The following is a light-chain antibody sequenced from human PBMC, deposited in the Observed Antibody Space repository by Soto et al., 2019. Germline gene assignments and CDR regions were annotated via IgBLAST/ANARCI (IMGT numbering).Light chain of an antibody. V-gene: IGLV2-18*02. CDR3: ASYTTSDTYV. Sequence: QSALTQPPSVSGSXXXXXXISCTGTSSDIANYNRVSWYQLPPGTAPKLMIYEVTNRPSGVPDRFSGSKSANTASLTISGLQAEDEADYYCASYTTSDTYVFGTGTKLTVL. CDR2: EVT. CDR1: SSDIANYNR. J-gene: IGLJ1*01.